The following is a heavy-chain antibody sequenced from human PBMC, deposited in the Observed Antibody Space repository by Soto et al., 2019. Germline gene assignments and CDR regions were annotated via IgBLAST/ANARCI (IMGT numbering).Heavy chain of an antibody. CDR2: IYYSGSI. D-gene: IGHD2-15*01. Sequence: VHLQESGPGLVKPSQTLSLSCTVSGGSISSGGYYWSWIRQHPGRGLEWIGYIYYSGSIYYNPSHKSRVTISVDTSKNQFSLDLSSVTAADTAVYYCARVGYCSGGSCYGYYYYYGMDVWGQGTTVTVSS. CDR1: GGSISSGGYY. CDR3: ARVGYCSGGSCYGYYYYYGMDV. V-gene: IGHV4-31*03. J-gene: IGHJ6*02.